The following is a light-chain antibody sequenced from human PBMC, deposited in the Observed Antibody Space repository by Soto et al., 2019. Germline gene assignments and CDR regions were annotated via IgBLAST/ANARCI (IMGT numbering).Light chain of an antibody. J-gene: IGLJ1*01. CDR3: SSYTSRSTGYV. Sequence: QSVLTQPASVSGSPGQSITISCTGTSSDVGGYNYVSWYQQHPGKAPKLMIYEVSNRPSGVSNRFSGSKSGNTASLTISGLQAEDEADYYCSSYTSRSTGYVFGTGTKLTVL. V-gene: IGLV2-14*01. CDR1: SSDVGGYNY. CDR2: EVS.